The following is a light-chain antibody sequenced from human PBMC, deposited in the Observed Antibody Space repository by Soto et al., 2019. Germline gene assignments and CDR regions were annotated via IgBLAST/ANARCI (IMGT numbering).Light chain of an antibody. CDR3: QPYNKWPPYT. CDR2: GAS. CDR1: QSVSTN. Sequence: EIVMTQSPATLSVSPGERATLSCRASQSVSTNLAWYQQKPGQAPRRLIYGASTRATGIPARFSGSGSGTEFTLTISSLQSEDFAVYYCQPYNKWPPYTFGQWTKLEIK. J-gene: IGKJ2*01. V-gene: IGKV3-15*01.